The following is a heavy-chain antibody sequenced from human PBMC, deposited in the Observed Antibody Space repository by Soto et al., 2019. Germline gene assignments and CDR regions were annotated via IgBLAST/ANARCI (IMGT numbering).Heavy chain of an antibody. CDR1: GGSISSGDYY. CDR3: ARVGYDFWSGYYKGWFDP. V-gene: IGHV4-30-4*01. D-gene: IGHD3-3*01. Sequence: SETLSLTCTVSGGSISSGDYYWSWIRQPPWKGLEWIGYIYYSGSTYYNPSLKSRVTISVDTSKNQFSLKLSSVTAADTAVYYCARVGYDFWSGYYKGWFDPWGQGXLVTVHS. J-gene: IGHJ5*02. CDR2: IYYSGST.